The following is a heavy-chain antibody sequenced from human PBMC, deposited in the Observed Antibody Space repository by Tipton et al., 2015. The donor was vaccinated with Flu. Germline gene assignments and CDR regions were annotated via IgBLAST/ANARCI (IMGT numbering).Heavy chain of an antibody. CDR3: ACHPLGAHYDSSGYYYGWLDP. J-gene: IGHJ5*02. CDR2: IYYSGST. V-gene: IGHV4-39*01. D-gene: IGHD3-22*01. CDR1: GGSISSSNYY. Sequence: TLSLTCTVSGGSISSSNYYWGWIRQPPGKGLEWIGSIYYSGSTYYNPSLKSRVTISVDTSKNQFSLKLSSVTAADTAVYYCACHPLGAHYDSSGYYYGWLDPWGQGTLVTVSS.